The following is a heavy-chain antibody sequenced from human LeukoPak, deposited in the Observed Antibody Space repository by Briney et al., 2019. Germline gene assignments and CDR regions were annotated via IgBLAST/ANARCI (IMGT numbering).Heavy chain of an antibody. CDR1: GGSISSYY. D-gene: IGHD6-19*01. Sequence: SETLSLTCAVSGGSISSYYWSWIRQPPGKGLEWIGYIYYSGSTNYNPSLKSRVTISVGTSKNQFSLKLSSVTAADTAVYYCAREVGSSGFIDYWGQGTLVTVSS. V-gene: IGHV4-59*01. J-gene: IGHJ4*02. CDR3: AREVGSSGFIDY. CDR2: IYYSGST.